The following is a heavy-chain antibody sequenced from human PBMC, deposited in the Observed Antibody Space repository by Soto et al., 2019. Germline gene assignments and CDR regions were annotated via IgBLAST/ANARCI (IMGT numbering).Heavy chain of an antibody. V-gene: IGHV1-18*01. CDR3: ARGRYGDY. D-gene: IGHD1-1*01. Sequence: QVHLVQSGAEVKKPGASVKVSCKASGYTFTSYGITWVRQDPGQGLEWMGWISAHNGNTEYAQKLQGRVSVTRDCSTSTAYLELRSLRSDDAAVYYCARGRYGDYWGQGARVTVSS. CDR1: GYTFTSYG. CDR2: ISAHNGNT. J-gene: IGHJ4*02.